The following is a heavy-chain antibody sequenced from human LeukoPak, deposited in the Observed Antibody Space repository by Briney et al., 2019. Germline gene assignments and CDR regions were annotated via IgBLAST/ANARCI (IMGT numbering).Heavy chain of an antibody. Sequence: GGSLRLSCAASGFPFSNYAMSWVRQAPGKGLEWVSAISGSGGTAYYADSVKGRFTISRDNSKNTLYLQMNSLRAEDTAVYYCAKKGYYDGSGYYMYYFDHWGQGTLVTVSS. CDR3: AKKGYYDGSGYYMYYFDH. D-gene: IGHD3-22*01. CDR2: ISGSGGTA. CDR1: GFPFSNYA. J-gene: IGHJ4*02. V-gene: IGHV3-23*01.